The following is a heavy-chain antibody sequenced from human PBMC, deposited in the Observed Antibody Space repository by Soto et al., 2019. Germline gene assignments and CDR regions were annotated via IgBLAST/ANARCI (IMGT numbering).Heavy chain of an antibody. CDR2: IYPGDSDT. Sequence: GESLKISCKGSSYSFTSYWIGWVRQIPGKGLEWMGIIYPGDSDTRYSPSFQGQVTISADKSISTAYLQWSSLKASDTAMYYCARQIAVRTAYYYYGMDVWGQGTTVTVSS. J-gene: IGHJ6*02. CDR1: SYSFTSYW. D-gene: IGHD6-6*01. V-gene: IGHV5-51*01. CDR3: ARQIAVRTAYYYYGMDV.